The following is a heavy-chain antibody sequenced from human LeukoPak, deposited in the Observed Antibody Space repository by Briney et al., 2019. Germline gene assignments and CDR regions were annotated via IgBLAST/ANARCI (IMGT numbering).Heavy chain of an antibody. Sequence: PGRSLRLSCAASGFTFSSYGMHWVRQAPGKGLEWVAVISYDGSNKYYADSVKGRFTISRDNSKNTLYLQMNSLRAEDTAVYYCAKEIGQDSCYYFDYWGQGTLVTVSS. CDR2: ISYDGSNK. J-gene: IGHJ4*02. D-gene: IGHD2-15*01. CDR1: GFTFSSYG. CDR3: AKEIGQDSCYYFDY. V-gene: IGHV3-30*18.